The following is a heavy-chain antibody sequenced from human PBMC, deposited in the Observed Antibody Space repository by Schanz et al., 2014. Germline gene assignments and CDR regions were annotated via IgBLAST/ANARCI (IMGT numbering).Heavy chain of an antibody. V-gene: IGHV3-33*06. Sequence: LVESGGGVVQPGRSLRLSCAASGFTFSSYGMHWVRQVPGKGLEWVAVVCYDGSKKYYVDSVKGRFTISRDNSKNTLYLQMSSLKTEDTAVYYCAKIGYGGLLNYYIDHWGQGTLVTVSS. J-gene: IGHJ4*02. CDR2: VCYDGSKK. CDR3: AKIGYGGLLNYYIDH. CDR1: GFTFSSYG. D-gene: IGHD3-16*01.